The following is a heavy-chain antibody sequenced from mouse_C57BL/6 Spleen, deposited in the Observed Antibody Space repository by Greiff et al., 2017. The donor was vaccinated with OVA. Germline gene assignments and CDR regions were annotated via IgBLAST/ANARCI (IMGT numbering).Heavy chain of an antibody. D-gene: IGHD2-3*01. J-gene: IGHJ2*01. V-gene: IGHV5-4*01. CDR2: ISDGGSYT. CDR3: ARDLTDGYLDN. CDR1: GFTFSSYA. Sequence: VQLKESGGGLVKPGGSLKLSCAASGFTFSSYAMSWVRQTPEKRLEWVATISDGGSYTYYPDNVKGRFTISRDNAKNNLYLHMCHLKSEDTAMYYSARDLTDGYLDNWGQGTTLTVSS.